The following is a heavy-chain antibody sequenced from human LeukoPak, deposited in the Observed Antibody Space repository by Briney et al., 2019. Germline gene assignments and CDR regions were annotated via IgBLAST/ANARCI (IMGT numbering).Heavy chain of an antibody. CDR1: GFTFSNYW. Sequence: PGGSLRLSCAASGFTFSNYWMSWVRQAPGKGLEWVANIKQDGSEKYYVDSVKGRFTIPRDNAKKSLYLQMNSLRAEDTAAYYCARDREWFDPWGQGTLATVSS. CDR3: ARDREWFDP. V-gene: IGHV3-7*01. J-gene: IGHJ5*02. CDR2: IKQDGSEK.